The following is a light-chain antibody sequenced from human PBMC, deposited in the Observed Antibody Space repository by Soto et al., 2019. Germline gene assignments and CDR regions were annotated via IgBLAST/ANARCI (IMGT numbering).Light chain of an antibody. CDR2: DAS. CDR3: QQRSNWLLT. V-gene: IGKV3-11*01. CDR1: QSVSSN. J-gene: IGKJ4*01. Sequence: EIGVTQSPDTLYVSPGEGATLSCRASQSVSSNLAWYQQKPGQAPRLLIYDASNRATGIPARFSGSGSGTDFTHTISSLEPEDFAVYYCQQRSNWLLTFGGGTKVDIK.